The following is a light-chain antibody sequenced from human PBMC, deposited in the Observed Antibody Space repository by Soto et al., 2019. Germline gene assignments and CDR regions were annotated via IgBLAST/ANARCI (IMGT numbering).Light chain of an antibody. CDR2: SND. Sequence: QSVLTQPPSASGTPGQRVTISCSGSSSNIGTITLSWYQQLPGTAPKLLIYSNDQRPSGVPDRFSGSKSGTSASLAISGLQSEDEADYYCAAWDDSLNGGVFGGGTKLTVL. V-gene: IGLV1-44*01. CDR3: AAWDDSLNGGV. J-gene: IGLJ3*02. CDR1: SSNIGTIT.